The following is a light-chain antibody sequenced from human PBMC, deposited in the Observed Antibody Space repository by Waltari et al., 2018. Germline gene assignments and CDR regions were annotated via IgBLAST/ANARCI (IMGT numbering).Light chain of an antibody. CDR2: DVS. Sequence: QSALTQPASVSGSPGQSITISRTGSSPDVGCSRHFSWYQQHPGKAPKLMIYDVSNRPSGVSNRFSGSKSGNTASLTISGLQAEDEADYYCSSYTTSSTVLFGGGTKVTVL. CDR1: SPDVGCSRH. CDR3: SSYTTSSTVL. J-gene: IGLJ2*01. V-gene: IGLV2-14*01.